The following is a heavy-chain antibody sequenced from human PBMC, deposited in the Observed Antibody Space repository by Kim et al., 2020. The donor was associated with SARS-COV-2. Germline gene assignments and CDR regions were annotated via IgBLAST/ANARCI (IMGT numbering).Heavy chain of an antibody. CDR1: GYTFTSYC. J-gene: IGHJ4*02. V-gene: IGHV1-3*01. CDR2: IDVANTNT. Sequence: ASVKVSCKASGYTFTSYCLHWVRQAPGQSLEWMGWIDVANTNTHYSENFPGRVTISRDTSATTVYIELSSLRSEETAVYYCARDGRSVDYYFDYWGQGTLVTVSS. CDR3: ARDGRSVDYYFDY.